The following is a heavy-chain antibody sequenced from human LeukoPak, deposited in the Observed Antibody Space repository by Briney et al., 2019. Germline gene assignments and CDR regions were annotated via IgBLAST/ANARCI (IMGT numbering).Heavy chain of an antibody. CDR3: AKDRRDYYDSSGYLAG. CDR2: IWYDGSNK. D-gene: IGHD3-22*01. CDR1: GFTFSSYG. Sequence: GGSLRLSCAASGFTFSSYGMHWVRQAPGKGLEWVAVIWYDGSNKYYADSVKGRFTISRDNSKNTLYLQMNSLRAEDTAVYYCAKDRRDYYDSSGYLAGWGQGTLVTVSS. J-gene: IGHJ4*02. V-gene: IGHV3-30*02.